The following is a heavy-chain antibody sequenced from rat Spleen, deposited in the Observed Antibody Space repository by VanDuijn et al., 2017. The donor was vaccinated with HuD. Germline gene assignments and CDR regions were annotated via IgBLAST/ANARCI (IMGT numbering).Heavy chain of an antibody. D-gene: IGHD5-1*01. CDR3: TNNWEAYY. Sequence: EVQLVESGGGLVQPGGSLKLSCVASGFTFNNYWMTWIRQAPKKGLEWVASISYEGSSTYYGDSVKGRFTISRDNARSTLYLQMNSLRAEDTATYYCTNNWEAYYWGQGVMVTVSS. CDR1: GFTFNNYW. V-gene: IGHV5-22*01. J-gene: IGHJ2*01. CDR2: ISYEGSST.